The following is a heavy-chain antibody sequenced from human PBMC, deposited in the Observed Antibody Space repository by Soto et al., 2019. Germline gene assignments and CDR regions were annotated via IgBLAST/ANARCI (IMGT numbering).Heavy chain of an antibody. CDR3: TSSGPQTFDI. CDR2: IRSKANSYAT. CDR1: GFTFSSSA. D-gene: IGHD1-26*01. V-gene: IGHV3-73*01. Sequence: GGSLSLSCAASGFTFSSSAMHWVRQASGKGLEWVGRIRSKANSYATAYAASVKGRFTISRDDSKNTAYLQMNSLKTEDTAVYYCTSSGPQTFDIWGQGTMVTV. J-gene: IGHJ3*02.